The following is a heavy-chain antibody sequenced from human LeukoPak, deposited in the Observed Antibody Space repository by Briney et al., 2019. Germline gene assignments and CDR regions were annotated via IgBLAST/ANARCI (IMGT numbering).Heavy chain of an antibody. V-gene: IGHV4-39*01. CDR2: INYSGTT. Sequence: SETLSLTCSVSGASISSRSYYWGWIRQPPGKGLEWIGSINYSGTTYYNPSLKSRVTISVDMSKNQFSLRLSSVTAADTAVYYCARVDIAVVPSTTFDYWGQGTLVTVS. CDR1: GASISSRSYY. D-gene: IGHD2-2*01. J-gene: IGHJ4*02. CDR3: ARVDIAVVPSTTFDY.